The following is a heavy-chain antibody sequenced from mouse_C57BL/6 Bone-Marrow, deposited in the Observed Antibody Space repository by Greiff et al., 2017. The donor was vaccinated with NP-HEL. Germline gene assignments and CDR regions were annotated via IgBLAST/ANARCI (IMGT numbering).Heavy chain of an antibody. CDR1: GFTFSSYG. Sequence: EVQVVESGGDLVKPGGSLKLSCAASGFTFSSYGMSWVRQTPDKRLEWVATISSGGSYTYYPDSVKGRFTISRDNAKNTLYLQMSSLKSEDTAMYYCARHIYYGNSYAMDYWGQGTSVTVSS. D-gene: IGHD2-1*01. J-gene: IGHJ4*01. V-gene: IGHV5-6*01. CDR2: ISSGGSYT. CDR3: ARHIYYGNSYAMDY.